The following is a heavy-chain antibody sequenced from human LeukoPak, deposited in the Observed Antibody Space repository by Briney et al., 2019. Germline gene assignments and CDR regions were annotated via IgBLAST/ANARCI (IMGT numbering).Heavy chain of an antibody. J-gene: IGHJ4*02. Sequence: PGRSLRLSCAASGFSISNSAMSWVRQAPGKGLERVSLIVASSGSTFYADSVKGRFTISRDSSKNTLYLQMNSLRAEDMAVYYCAKGAYDYIEMGYFDYWGQGTLVTVSS. CDR2: IVASSGST. CDR3: AKGAYDYIEMGYFDY. D-gene: IGHD5-12*01. CDR1: GFSISNSA. V-gene: IGHV3-23*01.